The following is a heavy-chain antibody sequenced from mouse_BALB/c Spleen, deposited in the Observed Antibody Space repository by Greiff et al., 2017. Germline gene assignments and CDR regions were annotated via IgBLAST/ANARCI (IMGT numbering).Heavy chain of an antibody. CDR1: GYSFTSYW. V-gene: IGHV1S126*01. CDR2: IDPSDSET. Sequence: QVQLQQSGPQLVRPGASVKISCKASGYSFTSYWMHWVKQRPGQGLEWIGMIDPSDSETRLNQKFKDKATLTVDKSSSTAYMQLSSPTSEDSAVYYCARWDDLYAMDYWGQGTSVTVSS. J-gene: IGHJ4*01. CDR3: ARWDDLYAMDY. D-gene: IGHD2-3*01.